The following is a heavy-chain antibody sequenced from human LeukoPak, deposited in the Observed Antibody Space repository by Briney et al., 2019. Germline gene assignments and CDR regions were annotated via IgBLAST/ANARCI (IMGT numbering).Heavy chain of an antibody. Sequence: PGGSLRPSCAASGFTFSDYYMSWIRQAPGKGLEWVSYISTTATTIYYADSVKGRFTISRDNAKNSLYLQMNSLSSEDTAVYYCARVLDGSNDCWGQGTLVTVSS. D-gene: IGHD3-10*01. V-gene: IGHV3-11*01. CDR2: ISTTATTI. CDR1: GFTFSDYY. CDR3: ARVLDGSNDC. J-gene: IGHJ4*02.